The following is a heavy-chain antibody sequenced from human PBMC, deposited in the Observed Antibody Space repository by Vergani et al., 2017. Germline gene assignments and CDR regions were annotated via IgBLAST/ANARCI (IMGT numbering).Heavy chain of an antibody. CDR2: ISGSGGST. CDR1: GFTFSSYA. J-gene: IGHJ4*02. V-gene: IGHV3-23*01. CDR3: AKDPLLWFGELYGYFDY. D-gene: IGHD3-10*01. Sequence: EVQLLESGGGLVQPGGSLRLSCAASGFTFSSYAMSWVRQAPGKGLEWVSAISGSGGSTYYADSVKGQFTISRDNSKNTLYLQMNSLRAEDTAVYYCAKDPLLWFGELYGYFDYWGQGTLVTVSS.